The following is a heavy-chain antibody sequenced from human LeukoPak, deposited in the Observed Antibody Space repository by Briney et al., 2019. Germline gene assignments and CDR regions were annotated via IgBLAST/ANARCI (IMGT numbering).Heavy chain of an antibody. CDR3: ARDVGDSSGWYDNYYGMDV. D-gene: IGHD6-19*01. CDR1: GFTFRSYS. V-gene: IGHV3-21*01. J-gene: IGHJ6*02. Sequence: GGSLRLSCAASGFTFRSYSMNWVRQAPGKGLEWVSSISSSSSYKYYADSVKGRFTISRDNAKNSLYLQMNSLRAEDTAVYYCARDVGDSSGWYDNYYGMDVWGQGTTVTVSS. CDR2: ISSSSSYK.